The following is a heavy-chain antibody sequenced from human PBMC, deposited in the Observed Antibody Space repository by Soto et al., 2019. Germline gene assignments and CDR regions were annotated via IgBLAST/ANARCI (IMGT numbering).Heavy chain of an antibody. CDR1: GGSISSGGYY. D-gene: IGHD4-17*01. J-gene: IGHJ5*02. CDR2: IYYSGST. V-gene: IGHV4-31*01. CDR3: ARFPCLISNDYGDYGGGWDNWFDP. Sequence: QVQLQESGPGLVKPSQTLSLTCTVSGGSISSGGYYWSWIRQHPGKGLEWIGYIYYSGSTYYNPSLKSLVTISIDSSKNQFSLKLRSVTAADTAVYYCARFPCLISNDYGDYGGGWDNWFDPWGQGTLVTVSS.